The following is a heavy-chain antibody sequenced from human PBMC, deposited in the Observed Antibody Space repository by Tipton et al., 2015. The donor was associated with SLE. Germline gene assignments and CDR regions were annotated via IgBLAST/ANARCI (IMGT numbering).Heavy chain of an antibody. D-gene: IGHD3-3*01. Sequence: SLRLSCAASGFTVSSNYMSWIRQAPGKGLEWVSYISSSSSYTNYADSVKGRFTISRDNVKNSLYLQMNSLRAEDTAVYYCARMTNYDFWSGYYGYFDYWGQGTLVTVSS. V-gene: IGHV3-11*03. CDR2: ISSSSSYT. CDR3: ARMTNYDFWSGYYGYFDY. J-gene: IGHJ4*02. CDR1: GFTVSSNY.